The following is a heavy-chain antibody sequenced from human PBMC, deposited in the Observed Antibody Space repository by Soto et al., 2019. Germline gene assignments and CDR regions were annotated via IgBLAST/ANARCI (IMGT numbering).Heavy chain of an antibody. CDR2: ISAYNGNT. CDR1: GYTFTSYG. J-gene: IGHJ5*02. Sequence: ASVKVSCKASGYTFTSYGISWVRQAPGQGLEWMGRISAYNGNTNYAQKFQGRVTMSTDTSTSTAYMELRSLGSDDTAVYYCARGRHITLVRGVIEDWFDPWGQGTLVTVSS. CDR3: ARGRHITLVRGVIEDWFDP. V-gene: IGHV1-18*01. D-gene: IGHD3-10*01.